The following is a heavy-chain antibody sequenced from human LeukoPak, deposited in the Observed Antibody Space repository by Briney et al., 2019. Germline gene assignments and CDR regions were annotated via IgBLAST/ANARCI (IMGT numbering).Heavy chain of an antibody. CDR3: ARDRGGVAARRREGYYYYYGMDV. D-gene: IGHD6-6*01. Sequence: PGGSLRLSCAASGFTFSNYSMNWVRQAPGKGLEWVSSISSSSSYIYYADSVKGRFTISRDNAKNSLYLQMNSMRAEDTAVYYCARDRGGVAARRREGYYYYYGMDVWGQGTTVTVSS. CDR2: ISSSSSYI. V-gene: IGHV3-21*01. J-gene: IGHJ6*02. CDR1: GFTFSNYS.